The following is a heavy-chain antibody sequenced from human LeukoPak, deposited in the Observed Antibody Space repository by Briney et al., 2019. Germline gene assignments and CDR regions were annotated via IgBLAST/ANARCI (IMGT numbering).Heavy chain of an antibody. CDR1: GGTFSSYA. Sequence: SVKVSRKASGGTFSSYAISWVRQAPGQGLEWMGGIIPIFGTANYAQKFQGRVTITADESTSTAYMELSSLRSEDTAVYYCASSRDGYNIFDYWGQGTLVTVSS. CDR3: ASSRDGYNIFDY. D-gene: IGHD5-24*01. J-gene: IGHJ4*02. V-gene: IGHV1-69*13. CDR2: IIPIFGTA.